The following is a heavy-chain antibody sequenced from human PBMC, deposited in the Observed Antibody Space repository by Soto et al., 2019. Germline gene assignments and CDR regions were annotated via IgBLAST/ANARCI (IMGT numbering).Heavy chain of an antibody. J-gene: IGHJ6*02. D-gene: IGHD6-13*01. CDR3: ARQQLLPFYYALDV. CDR1: GGSISGYY. Sequence: SETLSLTCTVSGGSISGYYWSWIRQSPGKGLEYIGYSYYRGSTNYNPSLKSRVTMSVDTSRNQFSLKVNSVTAADTAVYYCARQQLLPFYYALDVWGQGTTVTVSS. CDR2: SYYRGST. V-gene: IGHV4-59*01.